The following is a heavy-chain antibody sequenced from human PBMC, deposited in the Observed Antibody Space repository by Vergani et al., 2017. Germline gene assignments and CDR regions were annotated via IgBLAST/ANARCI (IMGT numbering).Heavy chain of an antibody. CDR1: GFTFSTYA. CDR3: GKHMVRGSYYFDY. V-gene: IGHV3-23*01. CDR2: ISSDGGST. D-gene: IGHD3-10*01. J-gene: IGHJ4*02. Sequence: EVQLLESGGGLVQPGGSLRLSCAASGFTFSTYAMTWVRQAPGKGLEWVSTISSDGGSTYYADSVKGRFTISRDNSKNTLSLQMNSLTAEDTAVYYCGKHMVRGSYYFDYWGQGTLVTVSS.